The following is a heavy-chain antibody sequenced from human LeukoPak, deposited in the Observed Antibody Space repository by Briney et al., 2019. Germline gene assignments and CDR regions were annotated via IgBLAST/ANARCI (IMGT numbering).Heavy chain of an antibody. Sequence: GASVKVSCKASGYNFTSYYMHWVRQAPEQGLEWMGIINPSGGSTSYAQKFQDRVTMTRDTSTSTVYMELSSLKSEDTAVYYCAREDVVLVDAVRYYYYGMDVWGQGTTVTVSS. CDR3: AREDVVLVDAVRYYYYGMDV. J-gene: IGHJ6*02. CDR1: GYNFTSYY. D-gene: IGHD2-8*01. CDR2: INPSGGST. V-gene: IGHV1-46*01.